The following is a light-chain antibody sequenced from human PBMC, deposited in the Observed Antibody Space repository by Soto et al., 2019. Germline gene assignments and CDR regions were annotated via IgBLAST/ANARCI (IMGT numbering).Light chain of an antibody. CDR1: SSDVGGYNY. Sequence: QSVLTQPASVSGSPGQWITISCTGTSSDVGGYNYVSWYQHHPGKAPKLLIYDVSNRPSGISNRFSGSKSDNTASLTISGLQPEDEADYYCSSYTTSNTRQIVFGTGTKLTVL. CDR3: SSYTTSNTRQIV. CDR2: DVS. V-gene: IGLV2-14*03. J-gene: IGLJ1*01.